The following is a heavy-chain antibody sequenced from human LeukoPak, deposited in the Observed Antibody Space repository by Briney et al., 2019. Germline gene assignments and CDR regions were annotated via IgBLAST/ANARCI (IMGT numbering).Heavy chain of an antibody. J-gene: IGHJ4*02. D-gene: IGHD6-19*01. Sequence: SQTLSLTPAISVDTVSSNTAASNWIRQSPSRGLDSLGRTYYRSKWYNDYAVSVKSRITINPDTSKNQFSLQLNSVTPEDTAVYYCARDHGIAVAALDYWGQGTLVTVSS. CDR1: VDTVSSNTAA. CDR2: TYYRSKWYN. V-gene: IGHV6-1*01. CDR3: ARDHGIAVAALDY.